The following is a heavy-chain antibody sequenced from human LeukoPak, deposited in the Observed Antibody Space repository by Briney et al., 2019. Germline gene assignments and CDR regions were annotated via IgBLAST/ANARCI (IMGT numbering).Heavy chain of an antibody. CDR1: GGTFSSYT. CDR3: ARDLPLLWFGELSPGVDY. J-gene: IGHJ4*02. Sequence: GSSVKVSCKASGGTFSSYTISWVRQVPGQGLEWMGTIIPISATANYAQNFQVRVTITMDESTSTVYMELSSLRSEDTAVYYCARDLPLLWFGELSPGVDYWGQGTLVTVSS. CDR2: IIPISATA. D-gene: IGHD3-10*01. V-gene: IGHV1-69*05.